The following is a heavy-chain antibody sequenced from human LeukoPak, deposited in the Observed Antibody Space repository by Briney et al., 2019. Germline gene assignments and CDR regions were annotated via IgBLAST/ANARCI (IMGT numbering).Heavy chain of an antibody. J-gene: IGHJ3*02. CDR1: GYTLTELS. V-gene: IGHV1-24*01. CDR3: ARDKRVTIFGVANDAFDI. CDR2: FDPEDGET. Sequence: ASVKVSCKVSGYTLTELSMHWVRQAPGKGLEWMGGFDPEDGETIYAQKFQGRVTMTEDTSTDTAYMELSSLRSEDTAVYYCARDKRVTIFGVANDAFDIWGQGTMVTVSS. D-gene: IGHD3-3*01.